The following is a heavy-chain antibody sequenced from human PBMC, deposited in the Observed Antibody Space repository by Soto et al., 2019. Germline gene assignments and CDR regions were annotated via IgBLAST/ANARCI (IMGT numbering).Heavy chain of an antibody. V-gene: IGHV4-34*01. D-gene: IGHD3-10*01. CDR1: GGSFSGYY. Sequence: SETLSLTCAVYGGSFSGYYWSWIRQPPGKGLEWIGEINHSGSTNYNPSLKSRVTISVDTSKNQFSLKLSSATAADTAVYYCARGRGVARGVLYYYYGMDVWGQGTTVTVSS. CDR3: ARGRGVARGVLYYYYGMDV. J-gene: IGHJ6*02. CDR2: INHSGST.